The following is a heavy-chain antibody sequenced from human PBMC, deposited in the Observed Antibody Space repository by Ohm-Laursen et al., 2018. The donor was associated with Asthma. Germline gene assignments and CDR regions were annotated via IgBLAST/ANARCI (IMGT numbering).Heavy chain of an antibody. Sequence: SLRLSCAASGFTFSSYSMNWVRQAPGKGLEWVSSISSSSSYIYYADSVNGRFTISRDNAKNSLYLQMNSLRAEDTAVYYCARDFGDYGGNLDYFDYWGQGTLVTVSS. CDR2: ISSSSSYI. V-gene: IGHV3-21*01. D-gene: IGHD4-23*01. CDR1: GFTFSSYS. J-gene: IGHJ4*02. CDR3: ARDFGDYGGNLDYFDY.